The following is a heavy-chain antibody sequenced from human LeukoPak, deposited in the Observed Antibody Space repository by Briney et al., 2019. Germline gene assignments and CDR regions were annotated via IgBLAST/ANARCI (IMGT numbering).Heavy chain of an antibody. J-gene: IGHJ5*02. D-gene: IGHD4-23*01. CDR3: AKDTRTTVAKGTYNWFDP. CDR2: ISGSGGST. Sequence: PGGSLRLSCAASGFTFSSYAMSWVHQAPGKGLEWVSAISGSGGSTYYADSVKGRFTISRDNSKNTLYLQMNSLRAEDTAVYYCAKDTRTTVAKGTYNWFDPWGQGTLVTVSS. CDR1: GFTFSSYA. V-gene: IGHV3-23*01.